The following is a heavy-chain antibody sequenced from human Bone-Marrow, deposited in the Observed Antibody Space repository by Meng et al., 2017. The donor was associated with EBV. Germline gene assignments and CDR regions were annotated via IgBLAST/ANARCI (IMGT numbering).Heavy chain of an antibody. V-gene: IGHV4-34*01. D-gene: IGHD5-18*01. J-gene: IGHJ5*02. Sequence: QGQLTTGGTGLLKPSETLSLTCAVYGGSFSGYYWSWIRQPPGKGLEWIGEINHSGSTNYNPSLKSRVTISVDTSKNQFSLKMNSVTAADTAVYYCARRAASWFDPWGQGALVTVSS. CDR3: ARRAASWFDP. CDR2: INHSGST. CDR1: GGSFSGYY.